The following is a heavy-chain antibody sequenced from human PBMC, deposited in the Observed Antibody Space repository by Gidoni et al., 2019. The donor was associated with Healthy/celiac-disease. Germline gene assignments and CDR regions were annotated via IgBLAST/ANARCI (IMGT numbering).Heavy chain of an antibody. V-gene: IGHV1-69*06. Sequence: QVQLVQSGAEVKKPGSSVKVSCKASGGTFSSYAISWVRQAPGQGLEWMGGIIPIFGTANYAQKFQGRVTITADKSTSTAYMELSSLRSEDTAVYYCARDPVVPAANHYYYYYMDVWGKGTTVTVSS. CDR1: GGTFSSYA. CDR3: ARDPVVPAANHYYYYYMDV. J-gene: IGHJ6*03. D-gene: IGHD2-2*01. CDR2: IIPIFGTA.